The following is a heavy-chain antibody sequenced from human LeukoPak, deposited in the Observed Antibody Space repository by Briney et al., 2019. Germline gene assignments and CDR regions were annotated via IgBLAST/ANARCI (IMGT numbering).Heavy chain of an antibody. Sequence: GGSLRLSCGASGFXFSSYSIHWVRQAPGKGLEYISAITSDGVKTYYANSVKGRFTISRDNSKNTLYLQMGSLRAEDMAVYYCARDGFGSTGYFDLWGRGTLVTVSS. CDR2: ITSDGVKT. D-gene: IGHD2-2*03. CDR1: GFXFSSYS. CDR3: ARDGFGSTGYFDL. V-gene: IGHV3-64*01. J-gene: IGHJ2*01.